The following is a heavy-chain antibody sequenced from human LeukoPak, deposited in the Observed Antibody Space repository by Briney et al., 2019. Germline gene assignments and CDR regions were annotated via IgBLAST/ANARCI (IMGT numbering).Heavy chain of an antibody. CDR3: ARGRQINYYDSSATMYYFDY. CDR1: GYTFTSYD. V-gene: IGHV1-8*01. CDR2: MNPNSGNT. Sequence: ASVKVSCKASGYTFTSYDINWVRQATGQGLEWMGWMNPNSGNTGYAQKFQGRVTMTRNTSISTAYTELSSLRSEDTAVYYCARGRQINYYDSSATMYYFDYWGQGTLVTVSS. J-gene: IGHJ4*02. D-gene: IGHD3-22*01.